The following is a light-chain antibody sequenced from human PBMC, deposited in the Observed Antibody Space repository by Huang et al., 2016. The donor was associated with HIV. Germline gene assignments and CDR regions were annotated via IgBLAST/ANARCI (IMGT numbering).Light chain of an antibody. J-gene: IGKJ1*01. CDR3: QQYYGVPWT. Sequence: DIQMTQSPSSLSASVGDRVTITCRASQGISDSLAWYQQTPGKAPKLLLYAASRVKSGVPSRFSGSGSGTDYTLTISSLQPEDFATYYCQQYYGVPWTFGQGTKVEIK. CDR1: QGISDS. CDR2: AAS. V-gene: IGKV1-NL1*01.